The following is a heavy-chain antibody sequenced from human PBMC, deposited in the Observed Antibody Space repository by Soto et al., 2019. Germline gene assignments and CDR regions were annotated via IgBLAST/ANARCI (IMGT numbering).Heavy chain of an antibody. J-gene: IGHJ3*02. D-gene: IGHD1-1*01. CDR1: GYTFINYA. Sequence: QIQLVQSGPEVKKPGASVKVSWKASGYTFINYAISWVRQAPGQGLEWMGWISTYKGNTNYAQTLQGRVTMTTDTSTSTAYMELRSLRSDDTAVYYCARVEATTDAFDIWGQGTMVTVSS. CDR3: ARVEATTDAFDI. CDR2: ISTYKGNT. V-gene: IGHV1-18*01.